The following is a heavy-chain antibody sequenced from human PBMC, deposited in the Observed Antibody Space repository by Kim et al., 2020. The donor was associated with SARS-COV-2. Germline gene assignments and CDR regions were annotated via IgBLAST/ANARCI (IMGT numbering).Heavy chain of an antibody. CDR2: IFYSGDT. CDR3: ASWGSPDYGSTASTGGMDV. Sequence: SETLSLTCSVSGGSISGYYWSWMRQPPGKGLERVGYIFYSGDTNYNASLKRRVTISVDTSKNQHSLTLSSVTAADTAVYYCASWGSPDYGSTASTGGMDVWGQGTMVTVSS. V-gene: IGHV4-59*13. D-gene: IGHD3-10*01. CDR1: GGSISGYY. J-gene: IGHJ6*02.